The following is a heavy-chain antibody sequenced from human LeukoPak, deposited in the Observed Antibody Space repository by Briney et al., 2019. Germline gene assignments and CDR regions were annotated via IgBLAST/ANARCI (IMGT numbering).Heavy chain of an antibody. J-gene: IGHJ5*02. D-gene: IGHD3-3*01. Sequence: ASVKVSCKASGYTFTGYYMHWVRQAPGQGLEWMGWINPSGGSTSYAQKFQGRVTMTRDTSTSTVYMELSSLRSEDTAVYYCARDQTTYYDFWSGYSPLFNWFDPWGQGTLVTVSS. CDR2: INPSGGST. CDR3: ARDQTTYYDFWSGYSPLFNWFDP. V-gene: IGHV1-46*01. CDR1: GYTFTGYY.